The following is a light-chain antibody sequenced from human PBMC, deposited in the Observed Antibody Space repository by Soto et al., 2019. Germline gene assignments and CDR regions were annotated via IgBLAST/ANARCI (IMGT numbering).Light chain of an antibody. CDR1: SSDVGSYNL. CDR2: EGS. V-gene: IGLV2-23*01. Sequence: QSVLTQPASVSGSPGQSITISCTGTSSDVGSYNLVSWYQQHPGKAPKLMIYEGSKRPSGVSNRFSGSKSGNTASLTISGLQAEDEADYYCCSYAVHVVFGGGTKVTVL. CDR3: CSYAVHVV. J-gene: IGLJ2*01.